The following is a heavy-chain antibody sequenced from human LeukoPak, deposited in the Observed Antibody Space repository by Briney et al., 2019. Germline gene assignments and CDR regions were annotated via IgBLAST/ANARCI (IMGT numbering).Heavy chain of an antibody. CDR2: ISSSSSYT. CDR1: GFTFSDYY. J-gene: IGHJ4*02. V-gene: IGHV3-11*06. Sequence: GGSLRLSCAASGFTFSDYYMSWIRQAPGKGLEWVSYISSSSSYTNYADSVKGRFTISRDNAKNSLYLQMNSLRAEDTAVYYCARVLPPRYSGSRTGGYYFDYWGQGTLVTVSS. D-gene: IGHD1-26*01. CDR3: ARVLPPRYSGSRTGGYYFDY.